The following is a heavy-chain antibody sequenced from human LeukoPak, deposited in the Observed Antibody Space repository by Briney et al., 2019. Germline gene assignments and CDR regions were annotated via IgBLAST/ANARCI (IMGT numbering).Heavy chain of an antibody. J-gene: IGHJ5*01. Sequence: SETLSLTCTVSGASISSYFWSWIRQPPWKGLENIGYIYDSGSTNYNPSLKSRVTISLDTSKNQFSLKLTSITAADTAVYYCARGGASSKWLDSWGQGTLVTVSS. D-gene: IGHD4/OR15-4a*01. CDR3: ARGGASSKWLDS. CDR2: IYDSGST. CDR1: GASISSYF. V-gene: IGHV4-59*01.